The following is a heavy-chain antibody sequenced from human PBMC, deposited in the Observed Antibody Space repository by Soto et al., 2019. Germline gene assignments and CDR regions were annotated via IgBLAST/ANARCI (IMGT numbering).Heavy chain of an antibody. CDR1: GFTFSAYA. V-gene: IGHV3-30-3*01. D-gene: IGHD3-22*01. J-gene: IGHJ3*02. Sequence: GGSLRLSCAASGFTFSAYAMHWVRQAPGKGLEWVALISYDGSNKYYADSVKGRFTISRDNSKNTLYLQMNSLRAEDTAVYYCARGAYYYDSSGYSGAFDIWGQGTMVTVSS. CDR3: ARGAYYYDSSGYSGAFDI. CDR2: ISYDGSNK.